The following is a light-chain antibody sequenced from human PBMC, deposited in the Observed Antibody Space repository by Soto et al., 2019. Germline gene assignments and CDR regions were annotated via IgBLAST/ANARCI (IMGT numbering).Light chain of an antibody. CDR3: MQSIQRPLT. Sequence: EIVMTQTPLSLPVTPGQPASISCNSSHILLHADGKTCLYWYLQRPGQPPQLLIYELSNRFSGVPDRFSGSGSGTDFTLKISRVEAEDVGVYYCMQSIQRPLTFGGGTKVDIK. CDR2: ELS. CDR1: HILLHADGKTC. V-gene: IGKV2D-29*01. J-gene: IGKJ4*01.